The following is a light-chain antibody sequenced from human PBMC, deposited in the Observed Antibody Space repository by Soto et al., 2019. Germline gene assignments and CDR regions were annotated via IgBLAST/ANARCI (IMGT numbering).Light chain of an antibody. CDR2: DAS. J-gene: IGLJ1*01. CDR3: SSYTSSYTYV. V-gene: IGLV2-14*03. Sequence: QSALTQPASVSGSPGQSVTISCAGSSLDVGGYNFVCWHQHQLSKAPQLMIYDASSRPSGVSHRFAGSKSGNTAPLTISGLQAEDEADYYCSSYTSSYTYVFGTGTKVTVL. CDR1: SLDVGGYNF.